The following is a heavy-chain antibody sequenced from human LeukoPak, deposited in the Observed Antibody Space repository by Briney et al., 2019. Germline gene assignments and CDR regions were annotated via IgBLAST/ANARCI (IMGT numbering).Heavy chain of an antibody. Sequence: GGSLRLSCAASGFTFTTYAMSWVRQAPGKGLEWVSGINAIGGSTYYADSVKGRFTISRDNSKNTLYLQMNSLRAEDTAVYFCAKNSGSDSGYWFDPWGQGTLVTVSS. J-gene: IGHJ5*02. CDR2: INAIGGST. D-gene: IGHD5-12*01. V-gene: IGHV3-23*01. CDR3: AKNSGSDSGYWFDP. CDR1: GFTFTTYA.